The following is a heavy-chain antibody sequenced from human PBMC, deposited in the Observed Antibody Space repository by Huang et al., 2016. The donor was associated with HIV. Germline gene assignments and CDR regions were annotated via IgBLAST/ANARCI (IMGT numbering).Heavy chain of an antibody. CDR1: GYPFSSHD. CDR3: VRGTRYGDYGLRHYYYYMDV. D-gene: IGHD4-17*01. CDR2: MNPKGGHT. Sequence: QVQLVQSGAEVKTPGASVKVSCKASGYPFSSHDINGVRQAPGQGLEWRGWMNPKGGHTGYSKNFQGRVNITRRTSITTAYMELSSLRSADTAVYYCVRGTRYGDYGLRHYYYYMDVWGKGTTVTVSS. J-gene: IGHJ6*03. V-gene: IGHV1-8*01.